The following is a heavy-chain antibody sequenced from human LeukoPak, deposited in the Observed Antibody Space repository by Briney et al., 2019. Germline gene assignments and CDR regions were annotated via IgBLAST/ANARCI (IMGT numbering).Heavy chain of an antibody. CDR1: GYSISSGYY. J-gene: IGHJ6*03. CDR2: TYHSGST. D-gene: IGHD1-1*01. V-gene: IGHV4-38-2*01. CDR3: ARNRTGTTDYYYYMDV. Sequence: SETLSLTCAVSGYSISSGYYWGWIRQPPGKGLEWIGSTYHSGSTYYNPSLKSRVTISVDTSKNQFSLKLSSVTAADTAVYYCARNRTGTTDYYYYMDVWGKGTTVTVSS.